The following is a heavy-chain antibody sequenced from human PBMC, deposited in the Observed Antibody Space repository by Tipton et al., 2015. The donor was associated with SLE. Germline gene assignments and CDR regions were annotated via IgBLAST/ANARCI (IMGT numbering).Heavy chain of an antibody. J-gene: IGHJ5*02. Sequence: TLSLTCTVSGASVSSGGHFWTWIRQPPGKGLEWIGYIYYSGSTNYNPSLKSRATISIDTSNNQFSLRLSSMTAADTAVYYCTKGAVAGGGWFDPWGQGTLVIVSS. D-gene: IGHD3-16*01. CDR2: IYYSGST. CDR3: TKGAVAGGGWFDP. V-gene: IGHV4-61*08. CDR1: GASVSSGGHF.